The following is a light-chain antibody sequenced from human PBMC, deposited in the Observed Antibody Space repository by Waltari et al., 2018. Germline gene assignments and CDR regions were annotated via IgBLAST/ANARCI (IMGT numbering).Light chain of an antibody. CDR1: QSVSNNY. CDR3: QQYDTSPPGIT. V-gene: IGKV3-20*01. CDR2: AAS. J-gene: IGKJ5*01. Sequence: EVVLTQSPGTLSLSPGERATLSCRASQSVSNNYFAWYQPKPGQAPRLLIYAASSRAAGIPDRFSGSGSGTDFTLTISRLEPEDFAVYYCQQYDTSPPGITFGQGTRLENK.